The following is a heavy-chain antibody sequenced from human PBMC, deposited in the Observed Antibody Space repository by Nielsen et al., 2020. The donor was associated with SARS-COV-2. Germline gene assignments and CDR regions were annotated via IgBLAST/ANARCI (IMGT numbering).Heavy chain of an antibody. CDR3: AKRRAVFMLTFGGEGAMDV. CDR2: MSYEGSKK. V-gene: IGHV3-30*18. D-gene: IGHD3-16*01. Sequence: GESLKISCAASGFTFNNFGFYWVRQAPGKGLEWVASMSYEGSKKYYADSLTGRFTVSRDTSKNTVYLQMNSLSVEDTAVYHCAKRRAVFMLTFGGEGAMDVWGQGTTVSVSS. J-gene: IGHJ6*02. CDR1: GFTFNNFG.